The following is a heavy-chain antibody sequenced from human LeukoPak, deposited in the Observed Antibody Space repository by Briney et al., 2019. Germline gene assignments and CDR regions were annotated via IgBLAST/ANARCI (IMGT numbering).Heavy chain of an antibody. CDR3: AREGTAMVSTRFDY. V-gene: IGHV4-39*01. CDR1: GGSISSSSYY. CDR2: IYYIGST. J-gene: IGHJ4*02. Sequence: SETLSLTCTVSGGSISSSSYYWGWIRQPPGKGLEWIGSIYYIGSTYYNPSHKSRVTISVDTSKNQFSLKLSSVTAADTAVYYCAREGTAMVSTRFDYWGQGTLVTVSS. D-gene: IGHD5-18*01.